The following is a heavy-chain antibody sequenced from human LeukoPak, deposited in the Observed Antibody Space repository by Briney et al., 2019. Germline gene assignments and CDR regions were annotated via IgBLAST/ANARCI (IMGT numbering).Heavy chain of an antibody. J-gene: IGHJ4*02. CDR3: ARVAPIYSSSLYYLDY. Sequence: PGGSLRLSCAASEFTFSSYVMHWVRQAPGKGLEWVAVIWYDGGNKYYADSVKGRFTISRDNSKNTLYLQMNSLRAEDTAVYYCARVAPIYSSSLYYLDYWGQGTLVTVSS. CDR1: EFTFSSYV. V-gene: IGHV3-33*01. CDR2: IWYDGGNK. D-gene: IGHD6-13*01.